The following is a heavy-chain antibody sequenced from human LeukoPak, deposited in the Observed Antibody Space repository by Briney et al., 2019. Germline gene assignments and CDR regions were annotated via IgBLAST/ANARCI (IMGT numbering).Heavy chain of an antibody. Sequence: PGGSLRLSCAASGFTFSSYSMNWVRQAPGKGLEWVSSISSSSSYIYYADSVKGRFTISRDNAKNSLYLQMNSLRAEDTAVYYCARAYYYDSSGYYEYFDYWGQGTPVTVSS. CDR1: GFTFSSYS. J-gene: IGHJ4*02. CDR2: ISSSSSYI. V-gene: IGHV3-21*01. CDR3: ARAYYYDSSGYYEYFDY. D-gene: IGHD3-22*01.